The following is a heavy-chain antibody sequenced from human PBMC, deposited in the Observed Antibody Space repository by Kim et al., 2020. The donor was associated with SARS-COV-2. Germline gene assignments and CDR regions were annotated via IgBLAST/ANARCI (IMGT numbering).Heavy chain of an antibody. CDR1: GGSISSGGYY. D-gene: IGHD2-2*01. Sequence: SETLSLTCTVSGGSISSGGYYWSWIRQHPGKGLEWIGYIYYSGSTYYNPSLKSRVTISVDTSKNQFSLKLSSVTAADTAVYYCARYPWPRGVVPADYYYYYGMDVWGQGTTVTVSS. J-gene: IGHJ6*02. CDR2: IYYSGST. CDR3: ARYPWPRGVVPADYYYYYGMDV. V-gene: IGHV4-31*03.